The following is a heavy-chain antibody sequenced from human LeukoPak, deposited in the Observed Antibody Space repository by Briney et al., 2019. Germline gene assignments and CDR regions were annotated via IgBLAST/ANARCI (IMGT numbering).Heavy chain of an antibody. CDR2: INPSGGST. D-gene: IGHD3-16*01. CDR1: GYTFTSYY. Sequence: ASVKVSCKASGYTFTSYYMHWVRQAPGHELEWMGIINPSGGSTTYAQKFQGKVTMTRDTSTSTVYMELSNLRSEDTAVYYCARTSDYVNSFDYWGQGTLVTVSS. J-gene: IGHJ4*02. V-gene: IGHV1-46*01. CDR3: ARTSDYVNSFDY.